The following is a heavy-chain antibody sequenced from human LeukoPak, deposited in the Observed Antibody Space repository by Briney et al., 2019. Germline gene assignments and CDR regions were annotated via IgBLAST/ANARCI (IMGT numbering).Heavy chain of an antibody. J-gene: IGHJ4*02. CDR3: ARDRYPAAREFDY. Sequence: GGSLRLACAASGFTFSSYWMHWVRQAPGKGLVWVSRIDTDGSDTSYADSVKGRFTISRDNAKNTLYLQMNSLRAEDTAVYYCARDRYPAAREFDYWGQGTLVTVSS. CDR1: GFTFSSYW. V-gene: IGHV3-74*01. CDR2: IDTDGSDT. D-gene: IGHD2-2*01.